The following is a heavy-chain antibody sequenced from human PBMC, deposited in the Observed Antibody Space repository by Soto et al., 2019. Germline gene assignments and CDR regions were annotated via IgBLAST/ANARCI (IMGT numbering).Heavy chain of an antibody. CDR3: ARDNKDILNGYYETPDAFDI. Sequence: GGSLRLSCAASGFTFSSYGMHWVRQAPGKGLEWVAVIWYDGSNKYYADSVKGRFTISRDNSKNTLYLQMNSLRAEDTAVYYCARDNKDILNGYYETPDAFDIWGQXTMVTVS. CDR2: IWYDGSNK. J-gene: IGHJ3*02. CDR1: GFTFSSYG. V-gene: IGHV3-33*01. D-gene: IGHD3-9*01.